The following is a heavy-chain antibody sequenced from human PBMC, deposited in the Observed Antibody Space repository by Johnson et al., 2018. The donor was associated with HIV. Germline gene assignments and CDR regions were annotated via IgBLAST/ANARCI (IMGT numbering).Heavy chain of an antibody. Sequence: VQLVESGGGLVQPGGSLRLSCAASGFTFSMYDIHWVRQTTGKGLEWVSGIGIAGDTYYIDSVKGRFTISRDIAKNSLYLQMDSLRADDTALYFCARVLNARPQWALDIWGQGTMVTVSS. D-gene: IGHD5-24*01. J-gene: IGHJ3*02. CDR3: ARVLNARPQWALDI. CDR1: GFTFSMYD. V-gene: IGHV3-13*01. CDR2: IGIAGDT.